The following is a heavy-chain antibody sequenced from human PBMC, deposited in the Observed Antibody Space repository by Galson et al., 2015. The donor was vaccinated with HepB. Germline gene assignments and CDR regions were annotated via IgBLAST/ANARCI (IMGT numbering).Heavy chain of an antibody. CDR3: AKVGGIVGATTGYLQL. D-gene: IGHD1-26*01. CDR2: ISYDGSNK. Sequence: SLRLSCAASGFIFSRYGMHWVRQAPGKGLEWVAVISYDGSNKYYADAVKGRFTISRDNSKNTLYLEMNSLRGEDTAVYYCAKVGGIVGATTGYLQLWGQGTLVTVSS. J-gene: IGHJ1*01. CDR1: GFIFSRYG. V-gene: IGHV3-30*18.